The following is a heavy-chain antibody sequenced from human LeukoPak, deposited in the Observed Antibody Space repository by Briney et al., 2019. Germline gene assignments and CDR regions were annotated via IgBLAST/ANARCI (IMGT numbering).Heavy chain of an antibody. CDR1: GFTFSDYY. D-gene: IGHD1-26*01. CDR3: ARPSGSYYVYFDY. V-gene: IGHV4-38-2*01. J-gene: IGHJ4*02. CDR2: IYYSGST. Sequence: PGGSLRLSCAASGFTFSDYYMSWIRQPPGKGLEWIGSIYYSGSTYYNPSLKSRVTISVDTSKNQFSLKLSSVTAADTAVYYCARPSGSYYVYFDYWGQGTLVTVSS.